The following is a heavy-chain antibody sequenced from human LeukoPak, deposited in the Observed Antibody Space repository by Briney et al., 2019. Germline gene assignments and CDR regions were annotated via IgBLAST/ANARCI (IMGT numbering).Heavy chain of an antibody. V-gene: IGHV3-21*01. Sequence: GGSLRLSCAASGFTFSSYGMHWVRQAPGRGLEWVSSISSSSSYIYYADSVKGRFTISRDNAKNSLYLQMNSLRAEDTAVYYCARDPSGQYCSSTSCLDWYFDLWGRGTLVTVSS. J-gene: IGHJ2*01. CDR3: ARDPSGQYCSSTSCLDWYFDL. CDR2: ISSSSSYI. D-gene: IGHD2-2*01. CDR1: GFTFSSYG.